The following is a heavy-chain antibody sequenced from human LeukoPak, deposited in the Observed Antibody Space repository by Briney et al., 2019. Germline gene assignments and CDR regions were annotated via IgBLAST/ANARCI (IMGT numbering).Heavy chain of an antibody. J-gene: IGHJ4*02. D-gene: IGHD4-17*01. CDR2: LSSTSSTI. CDR3: ARYYGDYSRGDY. V-gene: IGHV3-48*04. CDR1: GFTFSTYS. Sequence: GGSLRLSCAASGFTFSTYSMTWVRQAPGKGLEWVSYLSSTSSTIYYADSVKGRFTISRDNAKNSLYLQMNSLRAEDTAVYYCARYYGDYSRGDYWGQGTLVTVSS.